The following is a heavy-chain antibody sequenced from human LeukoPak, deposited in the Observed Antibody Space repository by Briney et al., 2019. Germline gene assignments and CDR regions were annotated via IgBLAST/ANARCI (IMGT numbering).Heavy chain of an antibody. Sequence: ASVKVSCKASGYTFTSYDIDWVRQATGQGLEWMGWMNPNSGNTGYAQKFQGRVTMTRNTSISTAHMELSSLRSEDTDVYYCARGGSSGWYVDYWGQGTLVTVSS. CDR3: ARGGSSGWYVDY. CDR2: MNPNSGNT. CDR1: GYTFTSYD. D-gene: IGHD6-19*01. V-gene: IGHV1-8*01. J-gene: IGHJ4*02.